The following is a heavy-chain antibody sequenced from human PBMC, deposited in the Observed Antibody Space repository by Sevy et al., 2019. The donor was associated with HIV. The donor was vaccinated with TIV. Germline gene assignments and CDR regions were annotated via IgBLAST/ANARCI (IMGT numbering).Heavy chain of an antibody. CDR3: AREGCTKPHDY. Sequence: GGSLRLSCAASGFTFSKYSMSWVRQPPGKGLEWISTLSFGCGEINHADSVKGRFTISRDNSKNSLYLQMYNLRAEDTAVYYCAREGCTKPHDYWGQGILVTVSS. J-gene: IGHJ4*02. CDR2: LSFGCGEI. V-gene: IGHV3-23*01. CDR1: GFTFSKYS. D-gene: IGHD2-8*01.